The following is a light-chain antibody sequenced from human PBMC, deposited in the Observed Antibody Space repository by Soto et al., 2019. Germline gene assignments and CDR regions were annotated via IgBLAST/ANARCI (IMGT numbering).Light chain of an antibody. CDR3: QQRTNWPWT. J-gene: IGKJ1*01. V-gene: IGKV3-11*01. Sequence: EIFMTQSPPTLSVSPVEIATLSCRASQSVGSKLAWYQQRPGQAPRLLIYDASNRATGIPARFSGSGSGTDFTLTISSLEPEDSAVYYCQQRTNWPWTFGQGTKVDIK. CDR2: DAS. CDR1: QSVGSK.